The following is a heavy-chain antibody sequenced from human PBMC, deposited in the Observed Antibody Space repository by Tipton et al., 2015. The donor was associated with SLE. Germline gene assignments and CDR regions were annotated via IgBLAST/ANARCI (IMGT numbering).Heavy chain of an antibody. D-gene: IGHD4-17*01. J-gene: IGHJ4*02. CDR3: ARGPHGSYGFDY. Sequence: TLSLTCTVSGGSISSHYWSWIRQPPGKGLEWISYIYYSGSTDYNPSLQSRVTISVETSKNQFSLKLSSVTAPDTAVYYCARGPHGSYGFDYWGQGTLVTVSS. CDR1: GGSISSHY. V-gene: IGHV4-59*11. CDR2: IYYSGST.